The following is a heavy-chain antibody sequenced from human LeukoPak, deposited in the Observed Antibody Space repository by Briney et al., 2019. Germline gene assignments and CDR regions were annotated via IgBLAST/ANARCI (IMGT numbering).Heavy chain of an antibody. J-gene: IGHJ4*02. Sequence: ASAKVSCKASGYTFTGYDMHWVRQAPGQGLEWMGWINPNSGGTKYAQKFQGRVTMTSDTSISTAYMELSSLRSDDTAVYYCARAMQLIPDYWGQGTLVTVSS. CDR1: GYTFTGYD. D-gene: IGHD6-13*01. V-gene: IGHV1-2*02. CDR2: INPNSGGT. CDR3: ARAMQLIPDY.